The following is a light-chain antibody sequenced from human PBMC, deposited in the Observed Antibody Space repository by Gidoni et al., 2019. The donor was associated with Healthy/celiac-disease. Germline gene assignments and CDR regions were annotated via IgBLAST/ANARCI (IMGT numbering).Light chain of an antibody. J-gene: IGKJ3*01. V-gene: IGKV3-20*01. CDR2: GAS. CDR1: QSVSSSY. Sequence: EIVLTQSPGTLSLSPGERATLSCRASQSVSSSYLAWYQQKPGQAPRLLIYGASSRATGIPDRFSGSGSGTDFTLTISRLEPEDFAVYYCQQYGSSPLFTFGLXTKVDIK. CDR3: QQYGSSPLFT.